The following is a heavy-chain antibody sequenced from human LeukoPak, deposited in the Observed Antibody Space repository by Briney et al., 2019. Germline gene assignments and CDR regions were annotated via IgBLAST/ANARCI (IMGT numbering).Heavy chain of an antibody. CDR2: TNHSGST. CDR1: GGSFSGYY. V-gene: IGHV4-34*01. J-gene: IGHJ3*02. Sequence: PSETLFLTCAVYGGSFSGYYWSWIRQPPGKGLEWIGETNHSGSTNYNPSLKSRVTISVDTSKNQFSLKLSSVTAADTAVYYCAREPVGAPAKDAFDIWGQGTMVTVSS. D-gene: IGHD1-26*01. CDR3: AREPVGAPAKDAFDI.